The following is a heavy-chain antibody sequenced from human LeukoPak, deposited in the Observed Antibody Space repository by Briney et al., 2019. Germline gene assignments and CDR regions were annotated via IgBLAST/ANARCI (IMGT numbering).Heavy chain of an antibody. V-gene: IGHV4-59*01. CDR2: IYYSGTT. CDR3: ARGDTAMVL. CDR1: GGSISGYC. D-gene: IGHD5-18*01. J-gene: IGHJ4*02. Sequence: KPSETLSLTCTVSGGSISGYCWSWIRQPPGKGLEWIGYIYYSGTTNYNPSLKSRVTISVDTSKNHLSLKLGSVTAADTAVYYCARGDTAMVLWGQGTLVTVSS.